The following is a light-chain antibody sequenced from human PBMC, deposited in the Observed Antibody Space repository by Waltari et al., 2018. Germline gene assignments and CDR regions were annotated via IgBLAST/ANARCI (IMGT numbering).Light chain of an antibody. CDR3: TSYTSRHSLV. CDR1: SSDVGAYDY. Sequence: QSALTQPASVSGSPGQSITISCTGTSSDVGAYDYVAWYQQHPGKAPKLMIYEVSNRPSGVSNRFSGSKSGNTASLTISGLQAEDEADYYCTSYTSRHSLVFGTGTKVTVL. V-gene: IGLV2-14*01. J-gene: IGLJ1*01. CDR2: EVS.